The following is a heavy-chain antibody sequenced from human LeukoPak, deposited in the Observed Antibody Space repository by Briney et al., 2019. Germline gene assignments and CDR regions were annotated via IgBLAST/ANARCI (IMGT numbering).Heavy chain of an antibody. J-gene: IGHJ2*01. CDR3: ARSRYSGYDFGWYFDL. CDR2: IYHSGST. V-gene: IGHV4-39*07. Sequence: SETLSLTCTVSGGSISSGSYYWSWIRQPPGKGLEWIGSIYHSGSTYYNPSLKSRVTISVDTSKNQFSLKLSSVTAADTAVYYCARSRYSGYDFGWYFDLWGRGTLVTVSS. CDR1: GGSISSGSYY. D-gene: IGHD5-12*01.